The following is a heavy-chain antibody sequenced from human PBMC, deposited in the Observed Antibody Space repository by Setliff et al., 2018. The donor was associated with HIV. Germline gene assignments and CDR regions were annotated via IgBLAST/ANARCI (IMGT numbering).Heavy chain of an antibody. D-gene: IGHD2-8*01. Sequence: ASVKVSCKASGYTFTSYGINWVRQAPGQGLEWMGWISAYNGNTDYAQSVQGRVTMTRDTSTGTVYMDLRSLRSDDTAMYYCAREKYGDKFDYWGQGTLVTVSS. CDR1: GYTFTSYG. V-gene: IGHV1-18*01. J-gene: IGHJ4*02. CDR2: ISAYNGNT. CDR3: AREKYGDKFDY.